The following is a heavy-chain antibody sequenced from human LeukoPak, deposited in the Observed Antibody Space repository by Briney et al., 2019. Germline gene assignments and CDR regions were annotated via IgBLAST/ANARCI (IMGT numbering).Heavy chain of an antibody. D-gene: IGHD3-22*01. Sequence: GGSLRLSCAASGFTFSSYGMNWVRQAPGKGLEWVSGISGSGDNTYYADSVKGRFTISRDNSKNTLYVQVNSLGTEDTAAYYCAKGSYYDSSGSFYLDYWGQGTLVTVSS. CDR2: ISGSGDNT. V-gene: IGHV3-23*01. CDR1: GFTFSSYG. CDR3: AKGSYYDSSGSFYLDY. J-gene: IGHJ4*02.